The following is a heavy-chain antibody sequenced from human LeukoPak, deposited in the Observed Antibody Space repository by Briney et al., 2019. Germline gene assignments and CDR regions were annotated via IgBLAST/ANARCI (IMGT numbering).Heavy chain of an antibody. CDR2: LSGRGSNT. CDR3: AKDSRGGPDYLAAAGYYYGMDV. Sequence: GGSLRLSCAASGLNFTNYAMSWVRQAPAKGLEWVSALSGRGSNTYYADSVKGRFTISRDNSKNTLYLQMNSLRAEDTAVYYCAKDSRGGPDYLAAAGYYYGMDVWGQGTTVTVSS. CDR1: GLNFTNYA. D-gene: IGHD6-13*01. J-gene: IGHJ6*02. V-gene: IGHV3-23*01.